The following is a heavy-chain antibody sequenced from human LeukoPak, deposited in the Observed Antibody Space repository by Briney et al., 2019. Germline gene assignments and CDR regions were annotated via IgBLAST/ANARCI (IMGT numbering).Heavy chain of an antibody. Sequence: PPGRSLRLSCAASGFTFGTYAMHWVRQPPGKGLEWVSMISYHGRKKLYADSVKGRFSISRDNAENTLYLQMNSLRPDDTAVYYCARVASLSVTHYYYYGMDVWGPGTTVSVSS. D-gene: IGHD4-17*01. J-gene: IGHJ6*02. V-gene: IGHV3-30*04. CDR1: GFTFGTYA. CDR2: ISYHGRKK. CDR3: ARVASLSVTHYYYYGMDV.